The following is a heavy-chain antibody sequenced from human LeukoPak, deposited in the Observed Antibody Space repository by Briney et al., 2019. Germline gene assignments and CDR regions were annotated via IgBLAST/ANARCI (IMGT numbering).Heavy chain of an antibody. J-gene: IGHJ5*02. CDR2: IYYSGST. D-gene: IGHD3-22*01. CDR1: GGSINNYY. CDR3: ARGGYNDGSGFSPRHNWFDP. V-gene: IGHV4-59*01. Sequence: SEALSLTCTVSGGSINNYYWTWIRQPPGKGLEWIGHIYYSGSTDYNPSLKSRVTLSVDTSKNQFSLKLSSVTAADTAVYYCARGGYNDGSGFSPRHNWFDPWGQGTLVTVSS.